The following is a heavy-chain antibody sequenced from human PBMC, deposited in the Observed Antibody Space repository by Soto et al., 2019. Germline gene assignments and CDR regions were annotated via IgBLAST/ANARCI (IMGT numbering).Heavy chain of an antibody. CDR3: AKRKVGYYGMDV. D-gene: IGHD1-26*01. CDR1: GFTFSSYA. J-gene: IGHJ6*02. CDR2: ISGSGGST. Sequence: EGSLRLSCAASGFTFSSYAMSWVRQAPGKGLEWVSAISGSGGSTYYADSVKGRFTISRDNSKNTLYLQMNSLRAEDTAVYYCAKRKVGYYGMDVWGQGTTVTVSS. V-gene: IGHV3-23*01.